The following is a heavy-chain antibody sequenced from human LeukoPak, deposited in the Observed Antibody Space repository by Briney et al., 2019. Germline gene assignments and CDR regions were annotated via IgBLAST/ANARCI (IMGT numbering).Heavy chain of an antibody. J-gene: IGHJ5*02. CDR2: ISISGGST. D-gene: IGHD3-10*01. CDR1: GFTFSTYA. Sequence: GGSLRLSCAASGFTFSTYAMGWVRQAPGKGPEWVSGISISGGSTYYADSVKGRFTISRDNSKNTLYLQMNRLRAEDTAVYYCAKDRDLLFAHCWFDLWGQGTLVTVSS. CDR3: AKDRDLLFAHCWFDL. V-gene: IGHV3-23*01.